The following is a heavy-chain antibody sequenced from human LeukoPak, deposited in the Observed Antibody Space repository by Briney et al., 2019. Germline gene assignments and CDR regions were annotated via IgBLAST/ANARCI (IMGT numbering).Heavy chain of an antibody. V-gene: IGHV3-23*01. CDR1: GFTFSSYA. CDR2: ISGSGGST. D-gene: IGHD5-12*01. J-gene: IGHJ4*02. CDR3: AKESGWRYSGYDPQVFDY. Sequence: PGGSLRLSCAASGFTFSSYAMSWVRQAPGKGLEWVSAISGSGGSTYYADSVKGRFTISRDNSKNTLYLQMNSLRAEDTAVYYCAKESGWRYSGYDPQVFDYWGQGTLVTVSS.